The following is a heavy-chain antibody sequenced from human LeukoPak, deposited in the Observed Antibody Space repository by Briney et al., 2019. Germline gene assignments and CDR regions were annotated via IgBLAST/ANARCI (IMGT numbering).Heavy chain of an antibody. CDR3: ARVLGYQLLSSWFDP. CDR2: VTGSGANT. D-gene: IGHD2-2*01. J-gene: IGHJ5*02. V-gene: IGHV3-23*01. Sequence: GGSLRLSCAASGFTFSSYAMNWVRQAPGKGLEWVSSVTGSGANTYFADSVKGRFTISRDKSNNTLFLQMDSLRVEDTAVYYCARVLGYQLLSSWFDPWGQGTLVTVSS. CDR1: GFTFSSYA.